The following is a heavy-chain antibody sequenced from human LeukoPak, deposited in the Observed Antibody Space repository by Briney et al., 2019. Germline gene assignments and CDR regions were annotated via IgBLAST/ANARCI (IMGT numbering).Heavy chain of an antibody. CDR1: GFTFSSYG. J-gene: IGHJ4*02. D-gene: IGHD3-16*01. CDR2: IWYDGSNK. CDR3: ARAGGGFDY. Sequence: GRSLRLSCAASGFTFSSYGMHWVRQAPGEGLEWVAVIWYDGSNKYYADSVKGRFTISRDNSKNTLYLQMNSLRAEDTAVYYCARAGGGFDYWGQGTLVTVSS. V-gene: IGHV3-33*01.